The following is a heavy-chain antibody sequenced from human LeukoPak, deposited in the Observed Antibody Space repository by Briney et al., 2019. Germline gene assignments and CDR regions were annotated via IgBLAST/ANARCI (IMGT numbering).Heavy chain of an antibody. CDR1: GFTFSSYG. CDR2: ISYDGSNK. CDR3: ARDAHIAAAAFNWFDP. D-gene: IGHD6-13*01. Sequence: GGSLRLSCAASGFTFSSYGMHWVRQAPGKGLEWVAVISYDGSNKYYADSVKGRFTISRDNSKNTLYLQMNSLRAEDTAVYYCARDAHIAAAAFNWFDPWGQGTLVTVSS. J-gene: IGHJ5*02. V-gene: IGHV3-30*03.